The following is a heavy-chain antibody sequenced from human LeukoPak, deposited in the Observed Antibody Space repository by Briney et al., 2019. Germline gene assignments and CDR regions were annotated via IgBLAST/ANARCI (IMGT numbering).Heavy chain of an antibody. J-gene: IGHJ4*02. CDR3: ARGGAAAGTGGDY. D-gene: IGHD6-13*01. Sequence: ASVKVSCKASGGTFSSYAISWVRQAPGQGLEWMGRIIPILGIANYAQKFQGRVTITADKSTSTAYMELSSLRSEDTAVYYCARGGAAAGTGGDYWGQGTLVTVSS. CDR2: IIPILGIA. CDR1: GGTFSSYA. V-gene: IGHV1-69*04.